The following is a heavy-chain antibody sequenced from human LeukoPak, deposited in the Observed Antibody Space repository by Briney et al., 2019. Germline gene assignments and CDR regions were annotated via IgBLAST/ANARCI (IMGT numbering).Heavy chain of an antibody. CDR3: ARGRGGSYYSYYYYMDV. D-gene: IGHD1-26*01. V-gene: IGHV1-8*01. CDR1: GYTFTSYD. J-gene: IGHJ6*03. CDR2: MNPNSGNT. Sequence: ASVKVSCKASGYTFTSYDINWVRQATGQGLEWMGWMNPNSGNTGYAQKFQGRVTMTRNTSISTAYMELSSLRSEDTAVYYCARGRGGSYYSYYYYMDVWGQGTLVTVSS.